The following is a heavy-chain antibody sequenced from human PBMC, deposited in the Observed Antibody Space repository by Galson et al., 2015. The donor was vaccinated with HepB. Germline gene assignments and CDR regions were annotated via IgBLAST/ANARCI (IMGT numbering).Heavy chain of an antibody. CDR1: GGSISSGGYY. D-gene: IGHD3-10*01. J-gene: IGHJ6*02. V-gene: IGHV4-31*03. CDR3: ARGRAIFGDYYGMDV. Sequence: TLSLTCIVSGGSISSGGYYWSWIRQHPGKGLEWIGYIYYSGSTYYNPSLKSRVTISVDTSKNQFSLKLSSVTAADTAVYYCARGRAIFGDYYGMDVWGQGTTVTVSS. CDR2: IYYSGST.